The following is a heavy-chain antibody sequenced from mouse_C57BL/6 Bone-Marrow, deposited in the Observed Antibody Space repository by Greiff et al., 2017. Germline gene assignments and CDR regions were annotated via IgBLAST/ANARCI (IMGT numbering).Heavy chain of an antibody. J-gene: IGHJ2*01. V-gene: IGHV1-26*01. CDR2: INPNNGGT. Sequence: EVQLHQSGPELVKPGASVKLSCKASGYTFTDYYMNWVKQSHGKSLEWIGDINPNNGGTSYNQKFKGKATLTVDKSSSTAYMELRSLTSEDSAVYYCASSVAYFDYWGQGTTLTVSS. CDR1: GYTFTDYY. CDR3: ASSVAYFDY.